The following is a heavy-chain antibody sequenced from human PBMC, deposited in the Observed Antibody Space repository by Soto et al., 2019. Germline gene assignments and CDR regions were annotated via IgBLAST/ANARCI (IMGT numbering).Heavy chain of an antibody. V-gene: IGHV5-10-1*01. D-gene: IGHD2-2*02. CDR3: ARYCTSTTCYIHYGMDV. CDR1: GYSFTNYW. CDR2: IDPTDSYT. J-gene: IGHJ6*02. Sequence: RGESLKISCKGSGYSFTNYWISWVRQMPGKGLEWMGTIDPTDSYTNYSPSFQGHVTISADKSISTAYLQWRSLKASDTAMYYCARYCTSTTCYIHYGMDVWGQGTTVTVSS.